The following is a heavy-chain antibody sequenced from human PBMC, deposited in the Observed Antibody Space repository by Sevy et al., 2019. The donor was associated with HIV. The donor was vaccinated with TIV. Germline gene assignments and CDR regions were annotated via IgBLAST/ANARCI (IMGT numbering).Heavy chain of an antibody. CDR1: GFTFSSYA. CDR2: ISYDGSNK. J-gene: IGHJ6*02. D-gene: IGHD3-16*01. V-gene: IGHV3-30*04. Sequence: GGSLRLSCAASGFTFSSYAMLWVRQAPGKGLDWVVLISYDGSNKYYADSVKGRFTISRDNAKNTLYLEMNSLRPEDTAVYYCARDGLGGFAQTLDVWGQGTTVTVSS. CDR3: ARDGLGGFAQTLDV.